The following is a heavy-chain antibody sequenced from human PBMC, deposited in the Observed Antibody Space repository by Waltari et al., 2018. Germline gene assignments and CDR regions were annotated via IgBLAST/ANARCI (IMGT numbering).Heavy chain of an antibody. Sequence: QVQLQESGPGLVKPSETLSLTCTVSGGSISSYYWSWIRQPPGKGLEWIGYIYYSGRTNCNPSLKSRVTISVDTSKNQCSLKLSSVTAADTAVYYCARSTYYYDSSGYWIFDYWGQGTLVTVSS. V-gene: IGHV4-59*01. CDR2: IYYSGRT. D-gene: IGHD3-22*01. J-gene: IGHJ4*02. CDR1: GGSISSYY. CDR3: ARSTYYYDSSGYWIFDY.